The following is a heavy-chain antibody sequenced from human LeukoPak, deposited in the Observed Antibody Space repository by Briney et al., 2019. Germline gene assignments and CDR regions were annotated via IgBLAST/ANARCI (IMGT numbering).Heavy chain of an antibody. CDR3: ARDYYSSGSYHFDY. CDR1: GFTFSSYA. J-gene: IGHJ4*02. CDR2: ISYDGSNK. Sequence: GRSLRLSCAASGFTFSSYAMHWVRQAPGKGLEWVAVISYDGSNKYYADSVKGRFTISRDNSKNTLYLQMNSLRAEDTAVYYCARDYYSSGSYHFDYWGQGTLVTVSS. D-gene: IGHD3-10*01. V-gene: IGHV3-30*04.